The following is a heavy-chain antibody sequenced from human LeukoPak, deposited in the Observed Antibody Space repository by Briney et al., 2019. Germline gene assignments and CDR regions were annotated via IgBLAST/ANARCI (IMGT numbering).Heavy chain of an antibody. Sequence: SETLSLTCTVSGGSISSYYWSWIWQPPGKGLEWIGYIYYSGSTNYNPSLKSRVTMSVDTSKNQFSLKLSSVTAADTAVYYCARENQTDSRYFDYWGQGTLVTVSS. D-gene: IGHD1-1*01. CDR2: IYYSGST. CDR3: ARENQTDSRYFDY. J-gene: IGHJ4*02. V-gene: IGHV4-59*12. CDR1: GGSISSYY.